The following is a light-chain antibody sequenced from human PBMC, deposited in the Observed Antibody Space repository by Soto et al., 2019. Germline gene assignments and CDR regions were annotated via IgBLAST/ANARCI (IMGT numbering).Light chain of an antibody. Sequence: EIVLTHSPGTLSLSPGERATLSCRASLTISDNYLAWYQQKAGQAPRLVIYGASSRATGIPDRFSASGSGTDFTLTISRLEPEDFAVYYCQQYSMAPLPFGQGTKVEVK. J-gene: IGKJ1*01. CDR2: GAS. CDR1: LTISDNY. CDR3: QQYSMAPLP. V-gene: IGKV3-20*01.